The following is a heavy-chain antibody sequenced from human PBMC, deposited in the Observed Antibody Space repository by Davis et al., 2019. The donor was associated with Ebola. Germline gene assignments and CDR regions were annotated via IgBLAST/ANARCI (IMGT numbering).Heavy chain of an antibody. D-gene: IGHD3-3*01. CDR1: GFTFSSYG. CDR3: AKDFYV. V-gene: IGHV3-30*18. Sequence: PGGSLRLSCAASGFTFSSYGMHWVRQAPGKGLEWVAVISYDGSNKYYADSVKGRFTISRDNSKNTLYLQMNSLRAEDTAVYYCAKDFYVWGQGTTVTVSS. CDR2: ISYDGSNK. J-gene: IGHJ6*02.